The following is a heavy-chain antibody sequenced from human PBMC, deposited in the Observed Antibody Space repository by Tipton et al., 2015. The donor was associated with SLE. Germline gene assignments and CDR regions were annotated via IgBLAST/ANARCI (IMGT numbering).Heavy chain of an antibody. V-gene: IGHV4-39*07. CDR1: GGSISSSSYY. Sequence: TLSLTCTVSGGSISSSSYYWGWIRQPPGKGLEWIGSIYYSGSTYYNPSLKSRVTISVDTSKNQFSLKLSSVTAADTAVYYCASQNGEGYCSGGSCPGDWGQGTHGYYYYMDVWGKGTTVTVSS. CDR2: IYYSGST. J-gene: IGHJ6*03. D-gene: IGHD2-15*01. CDR3: ASQNGEGYCSGGSCPGDWGQGTHGYYYYMDV.